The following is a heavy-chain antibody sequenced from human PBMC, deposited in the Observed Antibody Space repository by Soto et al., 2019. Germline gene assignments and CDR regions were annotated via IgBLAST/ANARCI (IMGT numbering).Heavy chain of an antibody. Sequence: QVQLVESGGGVVQPGRSLRLSCAASGFTFSNYGMHWVRQAPGKGLEWVAVIWYDGSYKYYADSVKGRFTISRDNSRTTLHLQMNSLRAEDTAVYYCAKDEGRYTYGLRDCWGQGPLVTVSS. CDR1: GFTFSNYG. V-gene: IGHV3-33*06. CDR2: IWYDGSYK. J-gene: IGHJ4*02. CDR3: AKDEGRYTYGLRDC. D-gene: IGHD5-18*01.